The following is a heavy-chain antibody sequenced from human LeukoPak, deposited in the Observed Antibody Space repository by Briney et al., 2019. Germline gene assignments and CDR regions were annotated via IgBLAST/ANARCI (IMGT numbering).Heavy chain of an antibody. J-gene: IGHJ4*02. V-gene: IGHV3-21*01. CDR2: ISSSSSYI. CDR3: ARDHDGTATL. CDR1: GFTFSSYS. Sequence: GGSLRLSCAASGFTFSSYSMNWVRQAPGKGLEWVSSISSSSSYIYYADSVKGRFTISRDNAKNSLYLQMNSLRAEDTAVHYCARDHDGTATLWGQGTLVTVSS. D-gene: IGHD5-18*01.